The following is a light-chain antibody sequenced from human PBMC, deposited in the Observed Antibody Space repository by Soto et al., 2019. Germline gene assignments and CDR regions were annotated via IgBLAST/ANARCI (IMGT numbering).Light chain of an antibody. CDR3: GSNRGSNLYV. CDR1: SSDVGDYNY. V-gene: IGLV2-14*01. CDR2: EVS. J-gene: IGLJ1*01. Sequence: QSALTQPASVSGSPGQSITISCTGTSSDVGDYNYVSWYQQHPGKAPKLMIFEVSHRPSGVSNRFSGSKSGNTASLTISGLQAEDEADYYCGSNRGSNLYVFGSGTKVTVL.